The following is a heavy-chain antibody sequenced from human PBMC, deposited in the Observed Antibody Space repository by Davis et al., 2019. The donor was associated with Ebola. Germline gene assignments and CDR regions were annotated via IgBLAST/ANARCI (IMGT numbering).Heavy chain of an antibody. D-gene: IGHD2-8*02. CDR1: GFTFSSYS. Sequence: PGGSLRLSCAASGFTFSSYSMNWVRQAPGKGLEWVSSISSSSSYIYYADSVKGRFTISRDNAKNSLYLQMNSLRAEDTAVYYCARGGVPHYYYYGMDVWGQGTTVTVSS. CDR2: ISSSSSYI. J-gene: IGHJ6*02. CDR3: ARGGVPHYYYYGMDV. V-gene: IGHV3-21*01.